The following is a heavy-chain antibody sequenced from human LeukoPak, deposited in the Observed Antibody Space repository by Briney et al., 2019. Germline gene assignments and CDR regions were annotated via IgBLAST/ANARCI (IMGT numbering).Heavy chain of an antibody. CDR1: GGSISKYY. CDR2: IYYSGST. Sequence: PSETLSLTCTVSGGSISKYYWSWIRQPPGKGLEWIGYIYYSGSTNYNPSLMSRVTISIDTSKNQFSLRLSSVTAADTAVYYCARSYYYGSGNVYFDYWGQGTLVIVSS. D-gene: IGHD3-10*01. V-gene: IGHV4-59*08. CDR3: ARSYYYGSGNVYFDY. J-gene: IGHJ4*02.